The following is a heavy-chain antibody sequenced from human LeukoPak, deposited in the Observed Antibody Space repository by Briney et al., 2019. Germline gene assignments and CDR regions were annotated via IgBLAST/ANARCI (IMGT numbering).Heavy chain of an antibody. Sequence: ASVKVSXKASGYTFTGYYMHWLRQAPGQGLEWIGRINPNSGGTNYAQKFQGRVTMTRDTSISTAYMELSRLRSDDTAVYYCARGRCSSTSCYNVWGQGTLVTVSS. J-gene: IGHJ4*02. V-gene: IGHV1-2*06. CDR2: INPNSGGT. CDR3: ARGRCSSTSCYNV. D-gene: IGHD2-2*01. CDR1: GYTFTGYY.